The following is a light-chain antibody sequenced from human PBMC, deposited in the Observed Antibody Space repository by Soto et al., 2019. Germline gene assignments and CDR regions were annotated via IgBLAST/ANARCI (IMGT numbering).Light chain of an antibody. J-gene: IGLJ3*02. CDR1: SGYNTYA. V-gene: IGLV4-69*01. CDR2: INYDGTH. Sequence: QAVVAQSPSASASLGASVKLTCTLSSGYNTYAIAWHQQQSEKGPRFLMKINYDGTHSKGDGFFDRFSGSSSGAERHLTISSLQSEDEADYYCQSLGTGIQVFGGGTKVTVL. CDR3: QSLGTGIQV.